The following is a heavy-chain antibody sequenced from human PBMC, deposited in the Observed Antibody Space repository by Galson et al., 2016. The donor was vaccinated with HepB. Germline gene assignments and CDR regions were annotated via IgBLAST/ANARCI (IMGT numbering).Heavy chain of an antibody. CDR3: ARLVHGGTFFDS. CDR1: GGSISSNIYL. Sequence: SETLSLTCTVSGGSISSNIYLWAWVRQPPGKGLEWIGTIYSRGTTYYNPSLKSRLTMDVDTSKNQFSLKLSSVTAADTSVYYCARLVHGGTFFDSWGQGTLVTVSS. J-gene: IGHJ4*02. CDR2: IYSRGTT. V-gene: IGHV4-39*01. D-gene: IGHD1-14*01.